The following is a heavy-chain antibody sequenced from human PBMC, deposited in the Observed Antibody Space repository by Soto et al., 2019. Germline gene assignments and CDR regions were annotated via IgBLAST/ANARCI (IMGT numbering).Heavy chain of an antibody. J-gene: IGHJ3*02. V-gene: IGHV3-9*01. CDR3: ATMVTSAFDI. CDR2: ISWNSGSI. CDR1: GFTFDDYA. D-gene: IGHD3-10*01. Sequence: GGSLSLSCAASGFTFDDYAMHWVRQAPGKGLEWVSGISWNSGSIGYADSVKGRFTISRDNAKNSLYLQMNSLRAEDTALYYCATMVTSAFDIWGQGTMVTVSS.